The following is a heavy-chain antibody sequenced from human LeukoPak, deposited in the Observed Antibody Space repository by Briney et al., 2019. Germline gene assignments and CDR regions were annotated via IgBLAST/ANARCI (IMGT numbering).Heavy chain of an antibody. CDR3: ATDRGLSYFDY. V-gene: IGHV3-33*01. J-gene: IGHJ4*02. CDR2: IYYDGRDK. CDR1: GLTFKNYG. Sequence: PGGSLRLSCAASGLTFKNYGMHWVRQAPGKELEWVSIIYYDGRDKYYADSVKGRFTVSRDNSKNTLYLQMNSLRDEDTAVYYCATDRGLSYFDYWGQGTLVTVSS.